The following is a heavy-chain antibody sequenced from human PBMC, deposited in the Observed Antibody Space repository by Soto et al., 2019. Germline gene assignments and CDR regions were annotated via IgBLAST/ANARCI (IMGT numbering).Heavy chain of an antibody. CDR1: GYTFTSSG. CDR2: ISTDNGNT. J-gene: IGHJ6*02. CDR3: ARDQGITTFGVYSMYYYGMDV. Sequence: QVQLVQSGAEVKKPGASVKVSCKASGYTFTSSGISWVRQAPGQGLEWMGWISTDNGNTNYAQHLQGRVSMTTDTSTSTAYMDLRSLRSEDTAVYYCARDQGITTFGVYSMYYYGMDVWGQGTTVTVS. D-gene: IGHD3-3*01. V-gene: IGHV1-18*01.